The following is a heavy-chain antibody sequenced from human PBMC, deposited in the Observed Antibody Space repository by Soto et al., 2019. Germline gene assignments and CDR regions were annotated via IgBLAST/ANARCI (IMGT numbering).Heavy chain of an antibody. Sequence: SVQVSCKASGGTFSSYTISWVRQAPGQGLEWMGRIIPILGIANYAQKFQGRVTITADKSTSTAYMELSSLRSEDTAVYYCAGDSYYYYGSGSYLGHYYYYMDVWGKGTTVTVSS. D-gene: IGHD3-10*01. J-gene: IGHJ6*03. CDR3: AGDSYYYYGSGSYLGHYYYYMDV. CDR1: GGTFSSYT. V-gene: IGHV1-69*04. CDR2: IIPILGIA.